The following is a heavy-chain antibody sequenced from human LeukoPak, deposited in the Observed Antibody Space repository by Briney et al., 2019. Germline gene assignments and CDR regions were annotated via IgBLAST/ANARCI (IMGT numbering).Heavy chain of an antibody. Sequence: SETLSLTCTVSGGSISSGGYYWSWIRQHPGKGLEWIGYIYYSGSTYYNPSLKSRVTISADTSKNQFSLKLSSVTAADTAVYYCARNHYYDSRTFDYWGQGTLVTASS. CDR1: GGSISSGGYY. CDR2: IYYSGST. D-gene: IGHD3-22*01. V-gene: IGHV4-31*03. J-gene: IGHJ4*02. CDR3: ARNHYYDSRTFDY.